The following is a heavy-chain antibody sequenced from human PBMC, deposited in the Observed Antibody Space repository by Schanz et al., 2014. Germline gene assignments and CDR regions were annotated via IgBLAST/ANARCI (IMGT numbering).Heavy chain of an antibody. CDR1: GFSFSTYA. J-gene: IGHJ3*02. CDR3: AKDPHKDYGGKPQALDI. Sequence: EVQLVESGGGLAQPGGSLRLSCAASGFSFSTYAMNWVRQAPGKGLEWVSLISGRGDSTHYADSVKGRFTISRDNSKNTLCLQMNSLRAEDTALYYCAKDPHKDYGGKPQALDIWGQGTMVTVSS. V-gene: IGHV3-23*04. D-gene: IGHD4-17*01. CDR2: ISGRGDST.